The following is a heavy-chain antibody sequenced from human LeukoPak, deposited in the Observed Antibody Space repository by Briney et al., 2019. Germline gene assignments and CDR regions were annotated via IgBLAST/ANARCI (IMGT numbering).Heavy chain of an antibody. CDR3: AKDGGLWVSAHWGDS. J-gene: IGHJ4*02. V-gene: IGHV3-23*01. CDR2: ITTGDGNT. CDR1: GFTFGDYY. D-gene: IGHD7-27*01. Sequence: GGSLRLSCAASGFTFGDYYMSWIRQAPGKGLKWVSTITTGDGNTYYADSVKGRFTVSRDDSKNTLYLQMNSLRAEDTAVYYCAKDGGLWVSAHWGDSWGRGTLVTVSS.